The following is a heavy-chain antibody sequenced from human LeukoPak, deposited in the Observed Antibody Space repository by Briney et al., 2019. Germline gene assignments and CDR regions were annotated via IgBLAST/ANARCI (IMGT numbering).Heavy chain of an antibody. CDR1: GFIFSTSW. J-gene: IGHJ4*02. CDR2: IHSDGIGT. V-gene: IGHV3-74*03. D-gene: IGHD3-10*02. Sequence: PGGSLRLSCAASGFIFSTSWMHWVRQAPGKGLVWVSRIHSDGIGTTYADSVKGRFTISRDNSKNTLDLQMNNLRAEDTAVYYCARDHYYVPDYWGQGTLVTVSS. CDR3: ARDHYYVPDY.